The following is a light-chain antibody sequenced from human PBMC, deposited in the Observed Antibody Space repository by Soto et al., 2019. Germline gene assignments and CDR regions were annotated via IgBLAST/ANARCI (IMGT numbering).Light chain of an antibody. J-gene: IGKJ1*01. CDR1: QSVSSKS. CDR2: GVS. Sequence: EIVLTQSPGTLSLSPGERATLYCRACQSVSSKSLAWYQQKPGQAPRLLIYGVSKRATGIPDRISGSGSGTDFILTISRLEPEDFAVYYCQQYGNSRTFGQGTKVEIK. CDR3: QQYGNSRT. V-gene: IGKV3-20*01.